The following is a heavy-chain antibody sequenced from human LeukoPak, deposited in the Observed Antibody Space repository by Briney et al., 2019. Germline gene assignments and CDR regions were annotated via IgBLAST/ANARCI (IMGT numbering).Heavy chain of an antibody. CDR1: GYTFSDYY. D-gene: IGHD1-26*01. Sequence: ALVKLSCKASGYTFSDYYMHWVRQAPGQGLESMGWINSNSGARNYAPKFQGRVTFSRDNSISTAFMELSSLRSDDTAIYYCARGRGGATTGFDHWGQGTLVTVSS. CDR2: INSNSGAR. CDR3: ARGRGGATTGFDH. J-gene: IGHJ4*02. V-gene: IGHV1-2*02.